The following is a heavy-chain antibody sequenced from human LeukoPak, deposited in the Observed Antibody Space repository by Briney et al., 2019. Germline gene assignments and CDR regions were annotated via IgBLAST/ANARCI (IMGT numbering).Heavy chain of an antibody. CDR2: IYYSGST. CDR1: GGSISSGGSY. J-gene: IGHJ2*01. CDR3: ARGEYSSSSRAWYFDL. Sequence: SQTLSLTCTVSGGSISSGGSYWSWIRQHPGKGLEWIGYIYYSGSTYYNPSLKSRVTMSVDTSKNQFSLKLSPVTAADTAVYYCARGEYSSSSRAWYFDLWGRGTLVTVSS. D-gene: IGHD6-6*01. V-gene: IGHV4-31*03.